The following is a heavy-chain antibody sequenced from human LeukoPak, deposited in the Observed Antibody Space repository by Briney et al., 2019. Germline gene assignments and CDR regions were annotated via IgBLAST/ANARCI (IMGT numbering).Heavy chain of an antibody. CDR1: GFTFSSYG. V-gene: IGHV3-33*06. J-gene: IGHJ4*02. CDR3: AKVSGYSYGEFDY. Sequence: GGSLRLSCAASGFTFSSYGMHWVRQAPGKGLEWVAVIWYDGSNKYYADSVKGRFTISRDNSKNTLYLQMNSLRAEDTAVYYCAKVSGYSYGEFDYWGQGTLVTVSS. CDR2: IWYDGSNK. D-gene: IGHD5-18*01.